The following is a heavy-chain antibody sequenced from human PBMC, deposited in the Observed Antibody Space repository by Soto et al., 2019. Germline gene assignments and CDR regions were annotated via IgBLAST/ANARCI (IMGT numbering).Heavy chain of an antibody. CDR1: GFTFSTYD. J-gene: IGHJ6*03. CDR3: ARGSGGYYYMDV. V-gene: IGHV3-13*01. D-gene: IGHD3-10*01. Sequence: PGGSLRLSCAASGFTFSTYDMHGVRQPTGKGLEWVSSIGTAGDTYYAGSVKGRFTISRENAKNSLYLQMNSLRAGDTAVYYCARGSGGYYYMDVWGKGTTVTVSS. CDR2: IGTAGDT.